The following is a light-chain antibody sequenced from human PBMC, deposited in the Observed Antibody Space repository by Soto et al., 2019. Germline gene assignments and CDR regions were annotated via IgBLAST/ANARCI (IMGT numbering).Light chain of an antibody. CDR3: QQFSSYPLP. V-gene: IGKV3-11*01. CDR2: DAA. CDR1: RSVSSY. Sequence: ESVWTQSRATLALSPGESATLSCRATRSVSSYLAWYQQKPGQAPRRLIYDAASSPADIPARCSRNAXGTDLTLTTSRLEPEDFAVYYCQQFSSYPLPFGGRTQVDIK. J-gene: IGKJ4*01.